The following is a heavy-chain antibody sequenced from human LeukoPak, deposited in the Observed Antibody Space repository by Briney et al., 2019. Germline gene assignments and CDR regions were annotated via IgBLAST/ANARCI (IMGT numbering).Heavy chain of an antibody. CDR1: GFTLRSYA. CDR3: AKRGVLWFGELVSNHLLDY. CDR2: ISGNGGST. J-gene: IGHJ4*02. Sequence: PGGPLSHSCAASGFTLRSYAMSWLRQAPGKGLEWVSAISGNGGSTYYADSVKGRFTISRDNSKNTLYLKMNSLRAEDTAVYYCAKRGVLWFGELVSNHLLDYWGQGTLVTVSS. V-gene: IGHV3-23*01. D-gene: IGHD3-10*01.